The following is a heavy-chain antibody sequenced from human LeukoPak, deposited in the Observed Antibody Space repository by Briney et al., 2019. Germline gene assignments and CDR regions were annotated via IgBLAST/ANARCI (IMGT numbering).Heavy chain of an antibody. V-gene: IGHV3-48*01. D-gene: IGHD6-13*01. CDR2: ISSSSSTI. CDR3: AREENKKQPPFQH. J-gene: IGHJ1*01. CDR1: GFTFSSYS. Sequence: GGSLRLSCAASGFTFSSYSMNWVRQAPGKGLEWVSYISSSSSTIYYADSVKGRFTISRDNAKNSLYLQMNSLRAEDTAVYYCAREENKKQPPFQHWGQGTLVTVSS.